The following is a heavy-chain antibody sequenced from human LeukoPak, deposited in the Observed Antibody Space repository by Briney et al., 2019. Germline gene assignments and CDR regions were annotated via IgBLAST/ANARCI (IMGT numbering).Heavy chain of an antibody. CDR3: ARVRVDSSGYYSDY. J-gene: IGHJ4*02. D-gene: IGHD3-22*01. Sequence: PGGSLRLSCAASGFTVSINYMSWVRQAPGKGLEWVSVIYSGGSTYYADSVKGRFTISRDNSKNTLYLQMNSLRAEDTAVYYCARVRVDSSGYYSDYWGQGTLVTVSS. CDR2: IYSGGST. V-gene: IGHV3-66*01. CDR1: GFTVSINY.